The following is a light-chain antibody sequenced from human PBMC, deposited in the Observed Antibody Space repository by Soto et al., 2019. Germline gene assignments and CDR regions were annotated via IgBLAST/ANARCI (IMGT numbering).Light chain of an antibody. CDR1: QSVSSSY. CDR2: GAS. CDR3: QQYGKSAMFT. V-gene: IGKV3-20*01. Sequence: EIVLTQSPGTLSLSPGDRATLSCRASQSVSSSYLAWYQQKPGQAPSLLIYGASNRATGIPDRFSGGGSGTDFTLTISRLEPEDFAVYDCQQYGKSAMFTFGQGTKLEIK. J-gene: IGKJ2*01.